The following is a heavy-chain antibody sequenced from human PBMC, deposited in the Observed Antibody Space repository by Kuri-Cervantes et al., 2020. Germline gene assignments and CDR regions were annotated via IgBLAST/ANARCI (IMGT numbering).Heavy chain of an antibody. Sequence: GESLKISCAASGFTFSSYGMHWVRQAPGKGLEWVAVISYDGSNKYYADSVKGRFTTSRDNSKNTLYLQMNSLRAEDTAVYYCAGSGSYGELYYFDYWGQGTLVTVSS. J-gene: IGHJ4*02. V-gene: IGHV3-30*03. CDR1: GFTFSSYG. CDR2: ISYDGSNK. CDR3: AGSGSYGELYYFDY. D-gene: IGHD1-26*01.